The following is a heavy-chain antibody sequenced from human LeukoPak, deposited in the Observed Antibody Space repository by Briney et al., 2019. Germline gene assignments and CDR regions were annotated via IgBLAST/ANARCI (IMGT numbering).Heavy chain of an antibody. J-gene: IGHJ4*02. CDR1: ESTFSRYY. CDR2: INPGGEST. Sequence: ASVSVSCRASESTFSRYYVHWVRQAPGQGLEWMGVINPGGESTRYSQKFQGRITMTRDTSTSTVYMALSSLRSEDTAVYFCARDFPFYYGNSGYYDYWGQGTLVAVSS. D-gene: IGHD3-22*01. CDR3: ARDFPFYYGNSGYYDY. V-gene: IGHV1-46*01.